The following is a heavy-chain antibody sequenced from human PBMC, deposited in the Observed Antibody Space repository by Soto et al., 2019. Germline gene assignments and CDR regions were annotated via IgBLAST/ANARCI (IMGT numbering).Heavy chain of an antibody. CDR2: INPSGGST. Sequence: GASVKVSCKASGYTFTSYYMHWVRQAPGQGLEWMGIINPSGGSTSYAQKFQGRVTMTRDTSTSTVYMELSSLRSEDTAVYYCARGPYYDILTGDWWFDPWGQGTLVTSPQ. V-gene: IGHV1-46*01. CDR1: GYTFTSYY. J-gene: IGHJ5*02. CDR3: ARGPYYDILTGDWWFDP. D-gene: IGHD3-9*01.